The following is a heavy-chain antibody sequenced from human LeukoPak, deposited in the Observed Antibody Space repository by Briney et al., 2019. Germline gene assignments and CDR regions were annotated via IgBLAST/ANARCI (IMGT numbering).Heavy chain of an antibody. CDR1: GFTFDDYA. V-gene: IGHV3-43D*03. CDR3: ARDPNSSSWFDY. CDR2: ISWDGGGT. D-gene: IGHD6-6*01. J-gene: IGHJ4*02. Sequence: PGGSLRLSCAASGFTFDDYAMHWVRQAPGKGLEWVSLISWDGGGTYYADTVKGRFTISRDNSKNSLYLQMNSLRAEDTAVYYCARDPNSSSWFDYWGQGTLVTVSS.